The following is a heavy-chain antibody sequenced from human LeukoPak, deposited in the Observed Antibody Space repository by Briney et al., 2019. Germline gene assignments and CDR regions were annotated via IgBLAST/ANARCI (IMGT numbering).Heavy chain of an antibody. Sequence: SVKVSCKASGGTFSSCAISWVRQAPGQGLEWVGGIIPIFGTANYAQKFQGRVTITADESTSTAYMELSSLRSEDTAVYYCARDWGFYYYDSSGYYLNWGQGTLVTVSS. J-gene: IGHJ4*02. CDR1: GGTFSSCA. CDR3: ARDWGFYYYDSSGYYLN. CDR2: IIPIFGTA. D-gene: IGHD3-22*01. V-gene: IGHV1-69*13.